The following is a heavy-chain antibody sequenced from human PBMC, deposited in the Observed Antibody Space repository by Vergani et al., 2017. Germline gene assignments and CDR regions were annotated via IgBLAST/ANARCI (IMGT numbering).Heavy chain of an antibody. CDR1: GFTFDDYT. Sequence: EVQLVESGGVVVQPGGSLRLSCAASGFTFDDYTMHWVRQGPGKGLEWVSSISGNNDDVYYADSVKGRFTISRDNAKNSLYLDMSSLRAEDTAVYYCVRDVRVSRTWGQGTLVAVSS. CDR3: VRDVRVSRT. J-gene: IGHJ3*01. V-gene: IGHV3-21*01. CDR2: ISGNNDDV.